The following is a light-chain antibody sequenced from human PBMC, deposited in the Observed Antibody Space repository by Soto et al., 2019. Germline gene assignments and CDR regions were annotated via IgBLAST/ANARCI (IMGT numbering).Light chain of an antibody. CDR2: GAS. J-gene: IGKJ1*01. CDR3: QQNGRSPPWT. Sequence: EIVLTPSPGTLSLSPGERATLSCRASQSVSSSYLVWYQQKPGQAPRLLIYGASIRATGIPDRFSGSGSGTDFTLTISRLEPEDFAVYYCQQNGRSPPWTFGQGTKVDIK. V-gene: IGKV3-20*01. CDR1: QSVSSSY.